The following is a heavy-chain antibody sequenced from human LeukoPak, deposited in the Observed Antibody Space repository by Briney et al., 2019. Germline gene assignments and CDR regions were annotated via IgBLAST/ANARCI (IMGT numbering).Heavy chain of an antibody. Sequence: SQTLSLTSAISGDSVSNNSAAWHSIRQSPSRGLEWQGRTYYRYKWYNDHAVSVKSRITINPDTSKNQFSLQLNSVTPEDTAVYNCARVPIGWPDSWFDPWGQGTLVTVS. CDR2: TYYRYKWYN. V-gene: IGHV6-1*01. D-gene: IGHD2-15*01. J-gene: IGHJ5*02. CDR1: GDSVSNNSAA. CDR3: ARVPIGWPDSWFDP.